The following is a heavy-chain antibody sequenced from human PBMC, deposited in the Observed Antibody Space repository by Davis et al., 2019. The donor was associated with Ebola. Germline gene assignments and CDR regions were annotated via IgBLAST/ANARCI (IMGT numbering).Heavy chain of an antibody. V-gene: IGHV4-34*01. CDR3: ARGAARYSGYDFTYYYYGMDV. CDR2: INHSGST. J-gene: IGHJ6*04. Sequence: PGGSLRLSCAVYGGSFSGYYWSWIRQPPGKGLEWIGEINHSGSTNYNPSLKSRVTISVDTSKNQFSLKLSSVTAADTAVYYCARGAARYSGYDFTYYYYGMDVWGKGTTVTVSS. CDR1: GGSFSGYY. D-gene: IGHD5-12*01.